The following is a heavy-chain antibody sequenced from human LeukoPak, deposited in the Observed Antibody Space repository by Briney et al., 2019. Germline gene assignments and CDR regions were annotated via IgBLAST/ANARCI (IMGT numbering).Heavy chain of an antibody. CDR3: ARLPLSYCGGDCYFG. J-gene: IGHJ4*02. V-gene: IGHV3-48*02. D-gene: IGHD2-21*01. CDR2: ISTGSSTI. CDR1: GFTFSSYS. Sequence: GGSLRLSCAASGFTFSSYSMNWVRQAPGKGLEWVSYISTGSSTIYYADSVKGRFTISRDNAKNSLYLQINSLRDEDTAVYYCARLPLSYCGGDCYFGWGQGTLVTVSS.